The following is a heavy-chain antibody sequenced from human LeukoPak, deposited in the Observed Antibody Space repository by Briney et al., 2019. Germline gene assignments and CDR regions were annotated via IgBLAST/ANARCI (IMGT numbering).Heavy chain of an antibody. CDR3: ARDADWNYFIDGMGV. D-gene: IGHD1-7*01. CDR1: GNYW. CDR2: INSDGSWT. Sequence: GGSLRLSCAASGNYWMHWVRQAPGKGLVWVSHINSDGSWTSYADSVKGRFTISRDNAKNTLYLQMNSLRAEDTAVYYCARDADWNYFIDGMGVWGQGTTVTVSS. J-gene: IGHJ6*02. V-gene: IGHV3-74*01.